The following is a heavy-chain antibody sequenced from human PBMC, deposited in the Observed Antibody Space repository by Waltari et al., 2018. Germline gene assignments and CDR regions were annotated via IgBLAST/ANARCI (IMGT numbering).Heavy chain of an antibody. Sequence: QLQLQESGSGLVKPSQTLSLTCAVSGGPISSGGYSWSWIRQPPGKGLEWIVYIYHSGSTYYNPSLKSRVTMSVDRSKNQFSLKLSSVTAADTAVYYCARGDYGYFDYWGQGTLVTVSS. CDR1: GGPISSGGYS. V-gene: IGHV4-30-2*01. CDR2: IYHSGST. J-gene: IGHJ4*02. CDR3: ARGDYGYFDY. D-gene: IGHD4-17*01.